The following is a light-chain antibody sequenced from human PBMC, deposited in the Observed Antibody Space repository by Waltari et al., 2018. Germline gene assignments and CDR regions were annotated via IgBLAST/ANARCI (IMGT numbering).Light chain of an antibody. Sequence: QSALTQPASVSGSPGQSITISCSGVGSAVGASDYVSWHQHHPGKAPQVIIYDVTNPPSGVSCRFSASKSANTAPLTISRPQAEDGAYYYCSSQTLDGLVLFGGGTRLTVL. CDR1: GSAVGASDY. CDR2: DVT. J-gene: IGLJ2*01. V-gene: IGLV2-14*03. CDR3: SSQTLDGLVL.